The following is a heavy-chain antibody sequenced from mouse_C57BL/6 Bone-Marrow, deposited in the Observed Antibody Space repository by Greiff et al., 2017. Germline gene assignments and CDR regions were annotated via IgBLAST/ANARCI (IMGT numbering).Heavy chain of an antibody. CDR3: TRADSSGPALFAY. V-gene: IGHV5-4*03. J-gene: IGHJ3*01. Sequence: EVKLVESGGGLVKPGGSLKLSCAASGFTFSSYAMSWVRQTPEKRLEWVATISDGGSYTYYPDNVKGRFTISRDNAKNHLYLQMSHLKSEDTAMYDCTRADSSGPALFAYWGQGTLVTVSA. CDR2: ISDGGSYT. CDR1: GFTFSSYA. D-gene: IGHD3-2*02.